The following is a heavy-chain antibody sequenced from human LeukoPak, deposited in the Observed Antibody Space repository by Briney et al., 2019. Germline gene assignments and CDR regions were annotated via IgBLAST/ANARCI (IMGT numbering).Heavy chain of an antibody. CDR1: GFTFNTYS. Sequence: KTRGSLRLSCVASGFTFNTYSMNWVRQAPGKGLEWVSSISSSSSYIYYADSVKGRFTISRDNAKNSLYLQMNSLRAEDTAVYYCARETAGFDYWGQGTVVTVSS. CDR2: ISSSSSYI. V-gene: IGHV3-21*01. J-gene: IGHJ4*02. CDR3: ARETAGFDY.